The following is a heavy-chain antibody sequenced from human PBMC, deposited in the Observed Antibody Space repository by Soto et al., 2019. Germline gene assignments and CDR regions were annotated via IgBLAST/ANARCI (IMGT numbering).Heavy chain of an antibody. CDR1: GGSISSSSYY. CDR2: IYYSGST. Sequence: QLQLQASGPGLVKPSETLSLTCTVSGGSISSSSYYWGWIRQPPGKGREWIGRIYYSGSTYYNPSLKSRVTISVVTSNRQFSLMLSSVTAADTAVYYCSRHRRIHYFDYWGQGTLVTVSS. J-gene: IGHJ4*02. D-gene: IGHD1-20*01. CDR3: SRHRRIHYFDY. V-gene: IGHV4-39*01.